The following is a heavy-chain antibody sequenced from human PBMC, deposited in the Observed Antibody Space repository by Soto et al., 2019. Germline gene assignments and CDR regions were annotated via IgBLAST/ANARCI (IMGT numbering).Heavy chain of an antibody. V-gene: IGHV1-69*06. Sequence: SSVRVSCRASGATFRTYAISCLRQAPGPGLKLLGGIIPIFGTGHDAQKSQGRVTITADKSTSTAYMELSSLRSEAKAVYYCARDGWIRWSGGRCNYYYYYGMDVWGQGTTVT. J-gene: IGHJ6*02. CDR2: IIPIFGTG. D-gene: IGHD2-15*01. CDR1: GATFRTYA. CDR3: ARDGWIRWSGGRCNYYYYYGMDV.